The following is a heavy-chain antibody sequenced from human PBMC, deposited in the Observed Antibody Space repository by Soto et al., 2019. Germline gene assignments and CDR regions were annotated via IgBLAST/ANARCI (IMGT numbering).Heavy chain of an antibody. CDR3: VKGGAVFFTVPHAPPVMDA. J-gene: IGHJ6*02. V-gene: IGHV3-30*18. Sequence: QIQLVQSGGGVVQPGGSLRLSCTASGFSFNKFGMHWVRQTPGKGLEWVASLSYDGNHDFYADSVTGRLIISRDNSKKALYLKGNILTAGATASYFCVKGGAVFFTVPHAPPVMDAWGPGTTVTVSS. D-gene: IGHD4-4*01. CDR2: LSYDGNHD. CDR1: GFSFNKFG.